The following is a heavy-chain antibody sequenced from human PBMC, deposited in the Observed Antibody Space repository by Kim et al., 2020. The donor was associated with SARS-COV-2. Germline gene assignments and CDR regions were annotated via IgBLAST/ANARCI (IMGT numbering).Heavy chain of an antibody. V-gene: IGHV3-23*01. CDR3: AKRVKIEGYYLAPDY. D-gene: IGHD1-26*01. CDR1: GFTFSSYA. CDR2: VSASSDLT. Sequence: GGSLRLSCVASGFTFSSYAMSWVRQAPGKGLEWVSGVSASSDLTKYGDSVKGRFTISRDHSKNTLYLQMTSLRAEDTAVYYCAKRVKIEGYYLAPDYWGQGTLVTVSS. J-gene: IGHJ4*02.